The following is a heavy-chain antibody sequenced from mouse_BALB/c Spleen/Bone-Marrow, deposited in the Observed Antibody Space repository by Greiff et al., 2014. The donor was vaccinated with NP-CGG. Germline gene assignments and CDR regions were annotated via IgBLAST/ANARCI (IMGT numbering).Heavy chain of an antibody. Sequence: QVQLQQSGPELVKPGASVKISCKASGYAFSSSWVNWVKQRPGQGLEWIGRIYPGDGDINYNGKFKGKATLTADKSSSTAYMQLSSLTSVDSAVYFCARSDGYSVMDYWGQGTSVTVSS. CDR2: IYPGDGDI. D-gene: IGHD2-3*01. J-gene: IGHJ4*01. CDR1: GYAFSSSW. V-gene: IGHV1-82*01. CDR3: ARSDGYSVMDY.